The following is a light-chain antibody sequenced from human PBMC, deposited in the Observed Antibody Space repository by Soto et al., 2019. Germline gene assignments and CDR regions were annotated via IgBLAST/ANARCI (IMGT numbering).Light chain of an antibody. V-gene: IGKV3-20*01. Sequence: EIVLTQSPGTLSLSPGERATLSCRASQSVSNNYLAWYQQKPGQAPRLLIYGASNRATGIPDRFSGSGSGTVFTLTISRLEPEEFSVYYCHQYCSSVTFGQGTKVEIK. CDR1: QSVSNNY. CDR2: GAS. CDR3: HQYCSSVT. J-gene: IGKJ1*01.